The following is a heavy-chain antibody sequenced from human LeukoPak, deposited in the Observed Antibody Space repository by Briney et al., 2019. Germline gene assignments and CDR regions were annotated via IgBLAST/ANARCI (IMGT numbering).Heavy chain of an antibody. CDR1: GGSISRSSYY. D-gene: IGHD3-22*01. J-gene: IGHJ5*02. CDR2: IYYSGST. Sequence: SETLSLTCTVSGGSISRSSYYWGWIRQPPGKGLEWIGSIYYSGSTYYNPSLKSRVTISVDTSKNQFSLKLSSVTAADTAVYYCASYYYESSGLRFEPWGQGTLVTVSS. V-gene: IGHV4-39*01. CDR3: ASYYYESSGLRFEP.